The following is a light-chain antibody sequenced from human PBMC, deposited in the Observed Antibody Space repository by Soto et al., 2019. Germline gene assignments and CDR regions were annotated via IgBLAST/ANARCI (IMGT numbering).Light chain of an antibody. J-gene: IGLJ1*01. CDR1: SSNIGGNS. V-gene: IGLV1-51*01. CDR3: GSWDSSLSDYV. CDR2: DDN. Sequence: QSVLTHSPSVSSAPGQKVTISCSGSSSNIGGNSVSWYQQLPGTAPRLLIYDDNKRPSGIPDRFSGSKSGTSATLGITGFQTGDDADYYCGSWDSSLSDYVFGTGTKVTVL.